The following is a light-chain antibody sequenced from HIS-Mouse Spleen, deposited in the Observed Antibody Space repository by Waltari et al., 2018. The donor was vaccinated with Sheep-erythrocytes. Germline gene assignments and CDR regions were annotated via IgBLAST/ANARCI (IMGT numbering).Light chain of an antibody. CDR2: DVR. Sequence: QSALTQPASVSGSPGQSITISCTGTSSDVGGYNYVSWYQQHPGKAPKLMIYDVRNRPLGVCNRFSGSKSGNTASLNISGLQAEDEADYYCSSYTSSSTWVFGGGTKLTVL. CDR3: SSYTSSSTWV. CDR1: SSDVGGYNY. V-gene: IGLV2-14*03. J-gene: IGLJ3*02.